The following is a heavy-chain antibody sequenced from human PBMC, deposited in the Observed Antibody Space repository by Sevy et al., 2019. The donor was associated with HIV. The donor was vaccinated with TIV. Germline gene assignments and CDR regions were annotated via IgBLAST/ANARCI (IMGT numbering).Heavy chain of an antibody. V-gene: IGHV3-7*01. CDR3: ARELWPGDY. CDR2: INQDGSQK. Sequence: GGSLRLSCAASGFTFSDYYMGWVRKAPGKGLEWKANINQDGSQKNYVDSVKGRFTISRDNAKNSVSLQMNSLRVDDTAIYYCARELWPGDYWGQGTLVTVSS. J-gene: IGHJ4*02. D-gene: IGHD2-21*01. CDR1: GFTFSDYY.